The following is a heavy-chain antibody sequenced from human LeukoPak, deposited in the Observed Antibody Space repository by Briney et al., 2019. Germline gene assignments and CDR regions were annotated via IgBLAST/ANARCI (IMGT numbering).Heavy chain of an antibody. CDR2: IYSGGST. CDR3: ARAQGYYYDSSGYYMDY. Sequence: GGSLRLSCAASGFTVSSNYMSWVRQAPGKGLEWVSVIYSGGSTYYADSVKGRFTISRDNSKNTLYLQMNSLRAEDTAVYYCARAQGYYYDSSGYYMDYWGQGTLVTVSS. V-gene: IGHV3-66*01. CDR1: GFTVSSNY. D-gene: IGHD3-22*01. J-gene: IGHJ4*02.